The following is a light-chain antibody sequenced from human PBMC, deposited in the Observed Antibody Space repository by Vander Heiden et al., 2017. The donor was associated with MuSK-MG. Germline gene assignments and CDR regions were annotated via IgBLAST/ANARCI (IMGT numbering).Light chain of an antibody. J-gene: IGKJ4*01. CDR1: HIITNY. V-gene: IGKV1-39*01. CDR2: AAS. Sequence: DIHLTQSPSTLSASVADRVTITCRASHIITNYLNWYQQKPGKAPKLLIYAASSLQSGVPSRFSGSASATDFTLTIRMLHPEDFATYYSQGADSTPNTFGGGTKLEIK. CDR3: QGADSTPNT.